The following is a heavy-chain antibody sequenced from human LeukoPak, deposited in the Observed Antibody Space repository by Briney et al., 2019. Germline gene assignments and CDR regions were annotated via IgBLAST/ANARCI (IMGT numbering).Heavy chain of an antibody. J-gene: IGHJ6*01. D-gene: IGHD3-10*01. Sequence: VASVKVSCKASGYTFTSYDINWVRQATGQGLEWMGWMNPNSGNTGYAQNFQGRVTMTRNTFISTAYMELSSLRSEDTAVYYCARGSITMVRGVPGYYYYGMDVWGQGTTVTVSS. V-gene: IGHV1-8*01. CDR1: GYTFTSYD. CDR3: ARGSITMVRGVPGYYYYGMDV. CDR2: MNPNSGNT.